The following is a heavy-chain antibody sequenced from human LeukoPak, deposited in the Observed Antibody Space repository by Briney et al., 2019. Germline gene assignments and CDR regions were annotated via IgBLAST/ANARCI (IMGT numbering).Heavy chain of an antibody. V-gene: IGHV4-31*03. CDR3: ARGHYDSSGYYHLDY. Sequence: PSQTLSLTCTVSGGSISRGGYYWSWSRQHPGKALEWIGYIYNRGSTAYYSASLKSRINISADTSKNQFSLKLSSVTDADTAVYHCARGHYDSSGYYHLDYWGQGTLVTVSS. CDR1: GGSISRGGYY. D-gene: IGHD3-22*01. J-gene: IGHJ4*02. CDR2: IYNRGSTA.